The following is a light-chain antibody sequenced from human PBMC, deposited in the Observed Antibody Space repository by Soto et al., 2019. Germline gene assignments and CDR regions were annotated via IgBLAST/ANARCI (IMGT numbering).Light chain of an antibody. CDR2: GAS. Sequence: EIGLTQSPGTLSLSPGERATLSCRASQSVSSSYLAWYQQKPGQAPRLLIYGASSMATGIPDRFSGSESGTDFYLIISRLEPEDFAVYYCQQYGSSPRTFGQGTKVEIK. J-gene: IGKJ1*01. CDR3: QQYGSSPRT. V-gene: IGKV3-20*01. CDR1: QSVSSSY.